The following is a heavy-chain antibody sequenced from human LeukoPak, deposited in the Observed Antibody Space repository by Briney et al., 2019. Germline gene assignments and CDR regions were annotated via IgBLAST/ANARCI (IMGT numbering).Heavy chain of an antibody. Sequence: ASVKVSCKTSGYTFTGNFMHWVRQAPGQGPEWMGWINPNNGDTNYAQKFQGRVTMTRVTSITTAYMELSSLRSDDTAVYYCARTRGTHISMAYLDSWGQGTLVAVSS. D-gene: IGHD2/OR15-2a*01. CDR2: INPNNGDT. J-gene: IGHJ4*02. V-gene: IGHV1-2*02. CDR3: ARTRGTHISMAYLDS. CDR1: GYTFTGNF.